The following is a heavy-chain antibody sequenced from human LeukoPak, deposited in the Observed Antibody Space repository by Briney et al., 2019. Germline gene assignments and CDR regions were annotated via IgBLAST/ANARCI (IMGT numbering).Heavy chain of an antibody. CDR1: GSTFSNYW. CDR3: ARRYMDL. V-gene: IGHV3-7*01. J-gene: IGHJ6*03. Sequence: GGSLRLSCVGSGSTFSNYWMHWVRQAPGKGLEWLANIKEDGSEKYYVDSVKGRFTISRDNAENSLFLQMYSLRAEDTAAYYCARRYMDLWGKGTTVTVSS. CDR2: IKEDGSEK.